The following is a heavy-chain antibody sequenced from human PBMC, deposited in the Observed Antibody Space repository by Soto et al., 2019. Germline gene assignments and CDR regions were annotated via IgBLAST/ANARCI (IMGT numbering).Heavy chain of an antibody. CDR1: GFTFSSYA. CDR3: AKDHQGGSSGAYYGMDV. D-gene: IGHD6-6*01. J-gene: IGHJ6*02. V-gene: IGHV3-23*01. CDR2: ISGSGGST. Sequence: GGSLRLSCAASGFTFSSYAMSWVRQAPGKGLEWVSAISGSGGSTYYADSVKGRFTISRDNSKNTLYLQMNSLRAEDTAVYYCAKDHQGGSSGAYYGMDVWGQVTTVTVCS.